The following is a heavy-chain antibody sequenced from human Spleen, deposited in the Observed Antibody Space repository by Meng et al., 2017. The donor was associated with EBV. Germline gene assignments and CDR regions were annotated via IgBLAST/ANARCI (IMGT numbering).Heavy chain of an antibody. V-gene: IGHV1-18*01. CDR1: GYTFNNFG. D-gene: IGHD5-12*01. CDR2: ISPYNGNT. Sequence: HVQLVQVGAEGEKPGASVKVSCKAFGYTFNNFGISWVRQAPGQGLEWMGWISPYNGNTVYAQKLQGRVSMTTDTSTNTAYMELWSLRSDDTAVYYCARDVYSGYDRLGYWGQGTLVTVPS. J-gene: IGHJ4*02. CDR3: ARDVYSGYDRLGY.